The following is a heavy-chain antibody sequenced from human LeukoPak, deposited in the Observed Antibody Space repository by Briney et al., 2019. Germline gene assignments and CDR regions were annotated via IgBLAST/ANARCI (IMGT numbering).Heavy chain of an antibody. D-gene: IGHD5-24*01. CDR3: AKEGRSLQTY. Sequence: GGSLRLSCAASGFTFSNNAMNWVRLAPGKGLEWVANIKEDGTETYYVDSVKGRFTISRDNAKNSLYLQMNSLRVEDTAVYYCAKEGRSLQTYWGQGTLVTVSS. CDR1: GFTFSNNA. J-gene: IGHJ4*02. CDR2: IKEDGTET. V-gene: IGHV3-7*03.